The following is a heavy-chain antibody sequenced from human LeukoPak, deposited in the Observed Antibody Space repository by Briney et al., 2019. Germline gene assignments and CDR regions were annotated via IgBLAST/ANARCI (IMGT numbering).Heavy chain of an antibody. D-gene: IGHD2-2*01. J-gene: IGHJ6*03. V-gene: IGHV3-30*02. Sequence: GGSLRLSCAASGFTFSSYGMHWVRQAPGKGLEWVAFIRYDGSNKYYADSVKGRFTISRDNSKNTLYLQMNSLRAEDTAVYYCAKGVGGDGSTSGYYYYYYMDVWGKGTTVTVSS. CDR2: IRYDGSNK. CDR3: AKGVGGDGSTSGYYYYYYMDV. CDR1: GFTFSSYG.